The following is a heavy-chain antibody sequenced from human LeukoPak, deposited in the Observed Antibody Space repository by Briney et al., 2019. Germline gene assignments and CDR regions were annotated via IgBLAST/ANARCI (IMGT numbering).Heavy chain of an antibody. CDR1: GGSISIYY. CDR3: ARLPPLTSSFDY. Sequence: SETLSLTCTVSGGSISIYYWSWIRQPPGKGLEWIGYIYYSGSTNYNPSLKSRVTISVDTSKNQFSLKLSSVTAADTAVYYCARLPPLTSSFDYWGQGTLVTVSS. D-gene: IGHD1-14*01. V-gene: IGHV4-59*08. CDR2: IYYSGST. J-gene: IGHJ4*02.